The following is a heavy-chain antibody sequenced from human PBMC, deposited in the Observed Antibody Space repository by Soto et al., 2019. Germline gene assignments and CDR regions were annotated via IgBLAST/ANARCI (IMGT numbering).Heavy chain of an antibody. J-gene: IGHJ6*02. CDR2: XXXXXXXX. V-gene: IGHV1-8*01. Sequence: GASVKVSCKASGYTFTSYDINWVRQATGQGLEWMGWXXXXXXXXXXXXXFQGRVTMTRNTSISTAYMELSSLRSEDTAVYYCARGLGGSYYNYYYYGMDVWGQGTTVTVSS. D-gene: IGHD1-26*01. CDR3: ARGLGGSYYNYYYYGMDV. CDR1: GYTFTSYD.